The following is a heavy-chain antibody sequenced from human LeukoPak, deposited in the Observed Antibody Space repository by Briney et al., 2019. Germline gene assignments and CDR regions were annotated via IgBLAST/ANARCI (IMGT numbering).Heavy chain of an antibody. J-gene: IGHJ4*02. CDR3: AKDLEQLVRGYFDY. V-gene: IGHV3-23*01. Sequence: GSLRLSCAASGFTFSSYAMSWVRQAPGKGLEWVPAISGSGGSTYYADSVKGRFTISRDNSKNTLYLQMNSLRAEDTAVYYCAKDLEQLVRGYFDYWGQGTLVTVSS. D-gene: IGHD6-6*01. CDR2: ISGSGGST. CDR1: GFTFSSYA.